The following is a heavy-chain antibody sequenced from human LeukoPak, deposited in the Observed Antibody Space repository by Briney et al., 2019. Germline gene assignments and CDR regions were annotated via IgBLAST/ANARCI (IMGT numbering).Heavy chain of an antibody. D-gene: IGHD4-23*01. CDR1: GYTFTRYY. J-gene: IGHJ2*01. Sequence: EASVKVSCKASGYTFTRYYIHWVRQAPGQGLEWMGIINPSGNSTSYAQKFQGRVTISLDTSKNQFSLKLSSVTTADTAVYYCARSEVTLYWYFDLWGRGTLVTVSS. V-gene: IGHV1-46*01. CDR3: ARSEVTLYWYFDL. CDR2: INPSGNST.